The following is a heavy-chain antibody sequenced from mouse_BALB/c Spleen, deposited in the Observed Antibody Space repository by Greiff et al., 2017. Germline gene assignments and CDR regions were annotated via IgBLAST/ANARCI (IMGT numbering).Heavy chain of an antibody. J-gene: IGHJ4*01. Sequence: DVMLVESGGGLVKPGGSLKLSCAASGFTFRSYAMSWVRQTPEKRLEWVASISSCGSTYYPDSVKGRFTISRDNARNILYLQMSSRRSEDTAMYYCAREGTTVVATDYWGQGPSVTVSS. D-gene: IGHD1-1*01. CDR3: AREGTTVVATDY. V-gene: IGHV5-6-5*01. CDR2: ISSCGST. CDR1: GFTFRSYA.